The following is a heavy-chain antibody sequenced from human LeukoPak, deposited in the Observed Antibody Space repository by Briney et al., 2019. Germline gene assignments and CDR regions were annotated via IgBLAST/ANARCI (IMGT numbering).Heavy chain of an antibody. CDR3: ARGQGDCSGGSCYYYFDY. J-gene: IGHJ4*02. D-gene: IGHD2-15*01. CDR2: IYTSGST. V-gene: IGHV4-61*02. Sequence: SETLSLTCTVSGGSISSGSYYWSWIRQPAGKGLEWIGRIYTSGSTNYNPSLKSRVTISVDTSKNQFSLKLSSVTAADTAVYYCARGQGDCSGGSCYYYFDYWGQGTLVTVSS. CDR1: GGSISSGSYY.